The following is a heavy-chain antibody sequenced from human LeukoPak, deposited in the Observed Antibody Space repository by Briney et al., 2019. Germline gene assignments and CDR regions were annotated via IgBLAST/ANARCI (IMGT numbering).Heavy chain of an antibody. CDR1: GGSISSYY. J-gene: IGHJ3*02. V-gene: IGHV4-59*01. CDR2: IYYSGST. Sequence: PSETLSLTCTVSGGSISSYYWSWIRQPPGKGLEWIGYIYYSGSTSYNPSLKSRVTISVDTSKNQFSLKLSSVTAADTAVYYCARDKWVGATGGDVFKIGAKGTMVTVFS. D-gene: IGHD1-26*01. CDR3: ARDKWVGATGGDVFKI.